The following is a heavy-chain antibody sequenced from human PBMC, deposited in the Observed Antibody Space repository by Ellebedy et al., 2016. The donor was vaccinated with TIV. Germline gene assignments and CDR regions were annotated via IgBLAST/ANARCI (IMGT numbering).Heavy chain of an antibody. D-gene: IGHD6-6*01. J-gene: IGHJ3*02. CDR2: IIPIFGTA. CDR3: ARGRFYRSIAAQDAFDI. CDR1: GGTFSSYA. V-gene: IGHV1-69*13. Sequence: SVKVSXKASGGTFSSYAISWVRQAPGQGLEWMGGIIPIFGTANYAQKFQGRVTITADESTSTAYMELSSLRSEDTAVYYCARGRFYRSIAAQDAFDIWGQGTMVTVSS.